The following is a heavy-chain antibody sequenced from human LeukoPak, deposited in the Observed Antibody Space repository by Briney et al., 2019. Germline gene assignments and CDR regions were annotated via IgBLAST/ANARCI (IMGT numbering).Heavy chain of an antibody. CDR3: ARVSLYYYDSSGYYY. D-gene: IGHD3-22*01. V-gene: IGHV1-18*01. CDR1: VYTFTSYG. CDR2: ISADNGNK. J-gene: IGHJ4*02. Sequence: ASVKVSCKASVYTFTSYGISWVRQAPGQGLEWMGWISADNGNKNDAQKLQGRVTMTTDTSTTTAYMELRSLSSDDTAVYYCARVSLYYYDSSGYYYWGQGTLVTVSS.